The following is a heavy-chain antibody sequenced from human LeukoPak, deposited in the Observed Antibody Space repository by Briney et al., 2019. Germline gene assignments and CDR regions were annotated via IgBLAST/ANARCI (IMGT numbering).Heavy chain of an antibody. D-gene: IGHD6-19*01. CDR2: ISAYNANT. Sequence: ASVKVSCKASGYTFTSYGISWVRQAPGQGLEWMGWISAYNANTNYAQKLQGRVTMTTDTSTNTAYMELRSLRSDDTAVYYCVRDFVASLAVARLGYFDYWGQGTLVTVSS. V-gene: IGHV1-18*01. CDR3: VRDFVASLAVARLGYFDY. J-gene: IGHJ4*02. CDR1: GYTFTSYG.